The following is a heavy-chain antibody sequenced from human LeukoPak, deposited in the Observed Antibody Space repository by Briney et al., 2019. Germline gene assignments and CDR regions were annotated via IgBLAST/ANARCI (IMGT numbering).Heavy chain of an antibody. J-gene: IGHJ6*03. CDR1: GGSISSSSYY. CDR3: ARGVKYYDFWSGYYGGYYYYYYMDV. CDR2: IYYSGST. D-gene: IGHD3-3*01. Sequence: SETLSLTCTVSGGSISSSSYYWGWIRQPPGKGLEWIGSIYYSGSTYYNPSLKSRVTILVDTSKNQFSLKLSSVTAADTAVYYCARGVKYYDFWSGYYGGYYYYYYMDVWGKGTTVTVSS. V-gene: IGHV4-39*07.